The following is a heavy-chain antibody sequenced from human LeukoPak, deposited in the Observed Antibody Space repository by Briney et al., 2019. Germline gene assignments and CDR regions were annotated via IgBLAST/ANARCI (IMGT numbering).Heavy chain of an antibody. V-gene: IGHV2-70*11. CDR2: IDWDDDK. D-gene: IGHD6-13*01. CDR1: GFSLSTSGMC. CDR3: ARTRQLHSSSYYYFDY. Sequence: ESGPALVEPTQTLTLTCTFSGFSLSTSGMCVSWIRQPPGKALEWLARIDWDDDKYYSTSLKTRLTIFKGTSKNQVVLIMTNMDPVDTATYYCARTRQLHSSSYYYFDYWGQGTLVPVSS. J-gene: IGHJ4*02.